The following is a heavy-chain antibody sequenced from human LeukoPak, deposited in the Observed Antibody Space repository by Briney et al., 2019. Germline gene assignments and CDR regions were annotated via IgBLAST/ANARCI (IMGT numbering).Heavy chain of an antibody. D-gene: IGHD4-23*01. V-gene: IGHV4-59*02. CDR3: AREFSYGSNGRGFDY. J-gene: IGHJ4*02. Sequence: SETLSLTCTVSGDSVSGVYWSWIRQPPGKGLEWTGYVYYSGDTNYNPSLKSRVTMSLDTSKNQFSLKLNSMTAADTAVYYCAREFSYGSNGRGFDYWGQGTLVTVSS. CDR1: GDSVSGVY. CDR2: VYYSGDT.